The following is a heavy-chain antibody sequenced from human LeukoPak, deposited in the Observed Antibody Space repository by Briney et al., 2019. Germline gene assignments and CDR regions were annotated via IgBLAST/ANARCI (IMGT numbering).Heavy chain of an antibody. Sequence: GGSLRLSCAVSGFTFSSYSMNWVRQAPGKGLEWVSSISSSSSYIYYADSVKGRFTISRDNSKNTLYLQMNSLRAEDTAVYYCARDPTYSYGYYYYYYGMDVWGQGTTVTVSS. J-gene: IGHJ6*02. CDR3: ARDPTYSYGYYYYYYGMDV. CDR1: GFTFSSYS. CDR2: ISSSSSYI. D-gene: IGHD5-18*01. V-gene: IGHV3-21*01.